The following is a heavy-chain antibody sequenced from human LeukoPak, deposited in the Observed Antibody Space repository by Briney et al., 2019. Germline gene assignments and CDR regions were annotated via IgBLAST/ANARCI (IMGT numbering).Heavy chain of an antibody. CDR3: AKEAGGYCTSTSCRHFDY. D-gene: IGHD2-2*01. CDR2: INSDGSNT. V-gene: IGHV3-74*01. Sequence: GGSLRLSCAASGFTFSSYWMHWVRQAPGKGLVWVSRINSDGSNTSYADSVKGRFTISRDNAKNTLYLQMNSLRAEDTALYYCAKEAGGYCTSTSCRHFDYWGQGTLVTVSS. CDR1: GFTFSSYW. J-gene: IGHJ4*02.